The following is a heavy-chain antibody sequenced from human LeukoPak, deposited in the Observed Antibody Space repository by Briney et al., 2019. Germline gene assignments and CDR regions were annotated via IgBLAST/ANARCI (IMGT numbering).Heavy chain of an antibody. CDR1: EYRSTIYK. CDR2: IYPGDSDT. J-gene: IGHJ3*02. CDR3: ARYSGYDWEYAFDI. V-gene: IGHV5-51*01. Sequence: GDSLKIPWKRPEYRSTIYKITWVRQMPGKGLEWMGIIYPGDSDTRYSPSFPGQVTLSANKSISTAYLQWSSLKASDTAMYYCARYSGYDWEYAFDIWGQGTMVTVSS. D-gene: IGHD5-12*01.